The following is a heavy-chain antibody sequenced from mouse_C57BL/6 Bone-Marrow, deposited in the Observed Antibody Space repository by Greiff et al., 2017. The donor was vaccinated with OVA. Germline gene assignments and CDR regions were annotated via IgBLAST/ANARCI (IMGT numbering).Heavy chain of an antibody. Sequence: QVHVKQPGAELVKPGASVKLSCKASGYTFTSYWMHWVKQRPGRGLEWIGRIDPNSGGTKYNEKFKSKATLTVDKPSSTAYMQLSSLTSEDSAVYYCARWGLRQGGYAMDYWGQGTSVTVSS. CDR3: ARWGLRQGGYAMDY. V-gene: IGHV1-72*01. J-gene: IGHJ4*01. D-gene: IGHD2-4*01. CDR1: GYTFTSYW. CDR2: IDPNSGGT.